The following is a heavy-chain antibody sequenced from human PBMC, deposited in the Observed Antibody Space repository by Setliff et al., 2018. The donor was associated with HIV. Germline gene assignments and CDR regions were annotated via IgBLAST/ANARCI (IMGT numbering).Heavy chain of an antibody. Sequence: SETLSLTCTVSGGSISSHYWSWIRQPPGKGLEWIGSIYYSGSTNYNPSLKSRVTISVDTSKNQFSLRLSSVTAGDTAVYYCTRRRGIEFYFDIWGQGTPVTVSS. CDR1: GGSISSHY. J-gene: IGHJ4*02. CDR3: TRRRGIEFYFDI. CDR2: IYYSGST. V-gene: IGHV4-59*11. D-gene: IGHD3-10*01.